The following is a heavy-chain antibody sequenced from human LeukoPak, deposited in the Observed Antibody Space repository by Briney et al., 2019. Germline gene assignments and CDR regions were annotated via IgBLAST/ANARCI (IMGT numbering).Heavy chain of an antibody. CDR1: GFTFGDYA. CDR2: IRSKVYGGTT. D-gene: IGHD6-19*01. Sequence: GGSLRLSSRTSGFTFGDYALSWFRQAPGKGLEWVGFIRSKVYGGTTEYAASVKGRVIISRDDSESIAYLQMNSLKIEDTAMYYCSRVSTSGSYGRFDALHIWSQGTMVTVSS. V-gene: IGHV3-49*03. J-gene: IGHJ3*02. CDR3: SRVSTSGSYGRFDALHI.